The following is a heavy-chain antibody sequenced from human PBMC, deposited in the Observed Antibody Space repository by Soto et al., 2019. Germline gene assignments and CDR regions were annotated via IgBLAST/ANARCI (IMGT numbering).Heavy chain of an antibody. CDR1: GGTFSSYT. CDR3: ARDYGDYYYYGMDV. V-gene: IGHV1-69*08. CDR2: IIPILGIA. J-gene: IGHJ6*02. D-gene: IGHD4-17*01. Sequence: QVQLVQSGAEVKKPGSSVKVSCKASGGTFSSYTISWVRQAPGQGLEWMGRIIPILGIANYAQKFQGRVTITADKSTSTAYRELSSLRSEDTAVYYCARDYGDYYYYGMDVWGQGTTVTVSS.